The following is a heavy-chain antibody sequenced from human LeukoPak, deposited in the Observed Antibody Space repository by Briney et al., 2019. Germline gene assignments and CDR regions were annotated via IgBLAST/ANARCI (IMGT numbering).Heavy chain of an antibody. CDR3: AKGPETGWYEYFQH. CDR1: GFTFSSCG. J-gene: IGHJ1*01. V-gene: IGHV3-30*18. Sequence: PGGSLRLSCAASGFTFSSCGMHWVRQAPGKGLEWVAVISYDGSHKYYADSVKGRFTISRDNSKNTLYLQMNSLRAEDTAVYYRAKGPETGWYEYFQHWGQGTLVTVSS. D-gene: IGHD6-19*01. CDR2: ISYDGSHK.